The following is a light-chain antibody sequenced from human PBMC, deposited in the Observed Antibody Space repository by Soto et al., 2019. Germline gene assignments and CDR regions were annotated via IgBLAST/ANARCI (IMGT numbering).Light chain of an antibody. Sequence: DIVMTQPPDSLAVSLGERVTLNCKSSQSVLYSSNNKNYLAWYQQKPGQPPKLLIYWASTRESGVPDRFSGSGSGTDFTLTISSLQAEDVAAYYCQQYYSTPWTVGQGTKVDI. J-gene: IGKJ1*01. CDR2: WAS. CDR3: QQYYSTPWT. V-gene: IGKV4-1*01. CDR1: QSVLYSSNNKNY.